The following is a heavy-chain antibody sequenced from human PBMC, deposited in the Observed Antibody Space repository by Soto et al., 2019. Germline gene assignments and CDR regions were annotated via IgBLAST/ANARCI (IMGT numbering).Heavy chain of an antibody. CDR1: GGSISSYY. CDR3: ASHAGGLLWFGDSYYYGMDV. J-gene: IGHJ6*02. D-gene: IGHD3-10*01. CDR2: IYYSGST. V-gene: IGHV4-59*08. Sequence: SETLSLTCTVSGGSISSYYWSWIRQPPGKGLEWIGYIYYSGSTNYNPSLKSRVTISLDTSKNQFSLRLSSVTAADTAVYYFASHAGGLLWFGDSYYYGMDVWGQGTTVTVS.